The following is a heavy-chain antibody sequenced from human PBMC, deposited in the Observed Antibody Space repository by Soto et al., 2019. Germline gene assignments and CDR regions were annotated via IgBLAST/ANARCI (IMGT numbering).Heavy chain of an antibody. Sequence: SGPTLVNPTETLTLTCTVSGFSLSNAGSGVSWIRQPPGKALEWLAHIHSDGAKTYSSSLQSRLTISRDYSRRQVVLTLTKLDPMDTATYYCARSISLPASADNWFDPWCQGPPVTVSS. CDR2: IHSDGAK. CDR3: ARSISLPASADNWFDP. CDR1: GFSLSNAGSG. V-gene: IGHV2-26*01. J-gene: IGHJ5*02. D-gene: IGHD2-2*01.